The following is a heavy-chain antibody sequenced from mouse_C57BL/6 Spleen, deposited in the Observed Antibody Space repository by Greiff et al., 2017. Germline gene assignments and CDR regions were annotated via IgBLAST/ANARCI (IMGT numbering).Heavy chain of an antibody. CDR1: GYTFTDYN. J-gene: IGHJ2*01. V-gene: IGHV1-22*01. CDR3: ARELSYFFYFDY. D-gene: IGHD1-1*01. Sequence: VQLKESGPELVKPGASVKMSCKASGYTFTDYNMHWVKQSHGKSLEWIGYINPNNGGTSYNQKFKGKATLTVNKSSSTAYMELRSLTSEDSAVYYCARELSYFFYFDYWGQGTTLTVSS. CDR2: INPNNGGT.